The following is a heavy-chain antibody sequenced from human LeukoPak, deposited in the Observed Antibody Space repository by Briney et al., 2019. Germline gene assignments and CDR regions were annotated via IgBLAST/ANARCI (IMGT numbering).Heavy chain of an antibody. V-gene: IGHV3-21*01. CDR3: ARDLYNCGGDCYGDY. Sequence: PGGSLRLSCAASGFTFSSYSMNWVRQAPGKGLEWVSSISSSSSYIYYADSVKGRFTISRDNAKNSLYLQMNSLRAEDTAVYYCARDLYNCGGDCYGDYWGQGTLVTVSS. D-gene: IGHD2-21*02. CDR1: GFTFSSYS. J-gene: IGHJ4*02. CDR2: ISSSSSYI.